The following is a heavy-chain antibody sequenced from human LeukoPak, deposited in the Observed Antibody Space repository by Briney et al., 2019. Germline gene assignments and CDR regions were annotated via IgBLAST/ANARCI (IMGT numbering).Heavy chain of an antibody. J-gene: IGHJ4*02. CDR1: GGSISSSSYY. Sequence: SETLSLTCTVSGGSISSSSYYWGWIRQPPGKGLEWIGSIYYSGSTYYNPSLKSRVTISVDTSKNQFSLKLSSVTAADTAVYYCARRTDSYDFWSGSPDYFDYWGQGTLVTVSS. V-gene: IGHV4-39*01. D-gene: IGHD3-3*01. CDR2: IYYSGST. CDR3: ARRTDSYDFWSGSPDYFDY.